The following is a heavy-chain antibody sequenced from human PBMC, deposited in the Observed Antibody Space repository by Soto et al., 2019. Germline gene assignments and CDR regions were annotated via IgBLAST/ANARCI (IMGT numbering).Heavy chain of an antibody. CDR2: LWYDGSNK. Sequence: PGGSLRLSCAASGFTLSSYGMHWVRPAPGTGLEWVAVLWYDGSNKYYADSVKGRFTISRDNSKNTLYLQMNSMRAEDTAVYYCARDVLPGYCSSTSCYIHYGMDVWCRGATVTVSS. CDR3: ARDVLPGYCSSTSCYIHYGMDV. D-gene: IGHD2-2*02. CDR1: GFTLSSYG. J-gene: IGHJ6*02. V-gene: IGHV3-33*01.